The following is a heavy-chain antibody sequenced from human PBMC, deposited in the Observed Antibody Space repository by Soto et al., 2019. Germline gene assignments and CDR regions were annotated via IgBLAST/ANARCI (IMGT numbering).Heavy chain of an antibody. CDR2: INDRGRT. V-gene: IGHV4-34*01. CDR1: GGSFSGYY. Sequence: SETLSLTCAVYGGSFSGYYWRWIRQPPGKGLEWIGDINDRGRTNYNPSLKSRVTISVDTSKNHFSLKLTSVTAADTAVYYCARTRDFYLDYWGQGTLVTVSS. CDR3: ARTRDFYLDY. J-gene: IGHJ4*02. D-gene: IGHD3-9*01.